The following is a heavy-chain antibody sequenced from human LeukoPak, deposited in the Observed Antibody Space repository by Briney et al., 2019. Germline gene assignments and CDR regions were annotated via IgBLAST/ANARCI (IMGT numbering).Heavy chain of an antibody. Sequence: GGSLRLSCAASGFTFSSYSMNWVRQAPGKGLEWVSSISSSSSYIYYADSVKGRFTISRDNAKNSLYLQMNSLRAEDTAVYYCTRESSHCTIGVCSFDYWGQGTLVTVSS. CDR1: GFTFSSYS. CDR2: ISSSSSYI. J-gene: IGHJ4*02. D-gene: IGHD2-8*01. V-gene: IGHV3-21*01. CDR3: TRESSHCTIGVCSFDY.